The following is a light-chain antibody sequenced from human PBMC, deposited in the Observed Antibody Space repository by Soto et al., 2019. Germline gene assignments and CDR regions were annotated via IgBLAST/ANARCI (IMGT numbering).Light chain of an antibody. CDR3: CSYAGSSTFVV. CDR1: SSDVGSYNL. J-gene: IGLJ2*01. CDR2: EGS. V-gene: IGLV2-23*03. Sequence: QSVLTQPASVSGSPGQSITISCTGTSSDVGSYNLVSWYQQHLGKAPKLMIYEGSKRPSGVSNRFSGSKSGNTASLTISGLQAEDEADYYCCSYAGSSTFVVFDGGTKLTVL.